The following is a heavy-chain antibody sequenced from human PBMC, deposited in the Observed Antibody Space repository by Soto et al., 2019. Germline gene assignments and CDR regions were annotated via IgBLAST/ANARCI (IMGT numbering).Heavy chain of an antibody. CDR2: INPNSGGT. V-gene: IGHV1-2*04. CDR1: GYTFTGYY. CDR3: ARGPRVNDYGGRKGGYYYYYGMDV. J-gene: IGHJ6*02. Sequence: APVKVSCKASGYTFTGYYMHWVQQAPGQGLEWMGWINPNSGGTNYAQKFQGWVTMTRDTSISTAYMELSRLRSDDTAVYYCARGPRVNDYGGRKGGYYYYYGMDVWGQGTTVTVSS. D-gene: IGHD4-17*01.